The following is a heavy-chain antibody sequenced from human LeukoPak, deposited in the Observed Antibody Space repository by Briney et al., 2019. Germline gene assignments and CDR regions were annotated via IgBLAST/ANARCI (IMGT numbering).Heavy chain of an antibody. Sequence: KSGGSLRLSFSASGFTFSSYEMNWVRQAPGKGLEWVSYISSSGSTIYYADSVKGRFTISRDNAKNSLYLQMNSLRAEDTAVYYCARWGYYGSGGHFDYWGQGTLVTVSS. D-gene: IGHD3-10*01. CDR1: GFTFSSYE. V-gene: IGHV3-48*03. J-gene: IGHJ4*02. CDR3: ARWGYYGSGGHFDY. CDR2: ISSSGSTI.